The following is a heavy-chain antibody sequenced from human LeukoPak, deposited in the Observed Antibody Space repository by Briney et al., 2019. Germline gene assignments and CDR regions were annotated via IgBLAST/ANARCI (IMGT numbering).Heavy chain of an antibody. Sequence: SETLSLTCTVSGYSISSGYYWGWIRQPPGKGLEWIGSISHSGSTYYNPSLKSRVTISVDTSKNQFSLKLSSVTAADTAVYYCARGSIVGATPFDYWGPGILVTVSS. CDR3: ARGSIVGATPFDY. CDR1: GYSISSGYY. CDR2: ISHSGST. J-gene: IGHJ4*02. V-gene: IGHV4-38-2*02. D-gene: IGHD1-26*01.